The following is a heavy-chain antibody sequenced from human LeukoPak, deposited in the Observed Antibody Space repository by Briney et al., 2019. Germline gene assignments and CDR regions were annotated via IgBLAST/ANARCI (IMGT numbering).Heavy chain of an antibody. CDR2: INNDTTDT. D-gene: IGHD5-12*01. CDR3: ARGGFSHGFDV. V-gene: IGHV3-74*01. Sequence: PGGSLRLSCAASGFTFRSFWIHWVRQAPGKGLVWVGCINNDTTDTIYAHSVKGRFTFSRDNAKNTLYLQMNSLRVEDTAVYFCARGGFSHGFDVWGQGTVVTVSS. CDR1: GFTFRSFW. J-gene: IGHJ3*01.